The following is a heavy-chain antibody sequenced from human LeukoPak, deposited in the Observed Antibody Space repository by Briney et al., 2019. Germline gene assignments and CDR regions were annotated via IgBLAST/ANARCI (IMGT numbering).Heavy chain of an antibody. D-gene: IGHD3-22*01. V-gene: IGHV3-7*05. CDR2: IKQDGSDI. CDR3: ARGPGWLSDY. CDR1: GFTLSAYW. Sequence: AGGSLRLPCAASGFTLSAYWMTWVRQAPGKGLECVANIKQDGSDIYYADSVKGRFTISRDNARNSLHLQMNNLRAEDTALYYCARGPGWLSDYWGQGTLVTVSS. J-gene: IGHJ4*02.